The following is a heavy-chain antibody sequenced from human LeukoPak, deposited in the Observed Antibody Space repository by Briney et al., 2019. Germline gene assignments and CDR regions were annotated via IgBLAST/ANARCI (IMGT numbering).Heavy chain of an antibody. Sequence: PSETLSLTCAVSGGSISSGGYSWSWIRQPPGKGLEWIGYMYYSGSTYYNPSLKSRVTISVDTSKNQFSLKLSSVTAADTAVYYCARGAAVSVTYYYYMDVWGKGTTVTVS. D-gene: IGHD6-13*01. CDR1: GGSISSGGYS. J-gene: IGHJ6*03. CDR2: MYYSGST. V-gene: IGHV4-30-4*07. CDR3: ARGAAVSVTYYYYMDV.